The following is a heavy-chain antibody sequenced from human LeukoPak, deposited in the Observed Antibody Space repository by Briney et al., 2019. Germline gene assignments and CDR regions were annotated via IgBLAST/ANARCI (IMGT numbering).Heavy chain of an antibody. CDR2: ISNTGVT. J-gene: IGHJ4*02. CDR3: ASYYFGSGNYRTFDR. Sequence: GGSLRLSCAASGFILSDFTMNWVRQAPGKGLEWVSTISNTGVTHYADSVKGRFTISRDSAKNSQYLQIYSLRDEDTAVYYCASYYFGSGNYRTFDRWGQGTLVIVSS. CDR1: GFILSDFT. D-gene: IGHD3-10*01. V-gene: IGHV3-69-1*01.